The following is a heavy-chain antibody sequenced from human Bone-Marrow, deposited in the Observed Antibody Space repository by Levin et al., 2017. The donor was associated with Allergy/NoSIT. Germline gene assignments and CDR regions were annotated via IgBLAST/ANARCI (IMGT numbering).Heavy chain of an antibody. V-gene: IGHV3-30*04. CDR2: ISYDSSKT. J-gene: IGHJ4*02. Sequence: GGSLRLSCAASGFTFNSYSMHWVRQAPGKGLVWVALISYDSSKTFYADSVKGRFTISRDNSNNTLSLQINSLRPEDTAVYFCARAARLGHYLNSWGQGTLVTVSS. CDR1: GFTFNSYS. CDR3: ARAARLGHYLNS.